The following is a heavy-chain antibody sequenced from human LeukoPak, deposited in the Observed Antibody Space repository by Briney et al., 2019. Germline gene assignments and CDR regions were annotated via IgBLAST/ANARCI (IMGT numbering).Heavy chain of an antibody. D-gene: IGHD6-13*01. CDR2: IHYDGSNN. CDR3: AKDHGSSDWYYFDY. Sequence: GGSLRLSCAASGFTFSGSAMHWVRQAPGKGLEWVAFIHYDGSNNYYADSVKGRFTISRDNSKNTLYLQMNTLRADDTAVYYCAKDHGSSDWYYFDYWGQGTLVTVSS. V-gene: IGHV3-30*02. J-gene: IGHJ4*02. CDR1: GFTFSGSA.